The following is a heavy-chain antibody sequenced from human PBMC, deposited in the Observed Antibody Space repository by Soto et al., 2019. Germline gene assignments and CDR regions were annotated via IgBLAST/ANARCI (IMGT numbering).Heavy chain of an antibody. D-gene: IGHD3-9*01. CDR2: IWYDGSNK. CDR1: GFTFDSDG. V-gene: IGHV3-33*01. CDR3: AREEGGRYFDWLMFYGMDV. J-gene: IGHJ6*02. Sequence: QVQLVESGGGVVQPGRSLRLSCAASGFTFDSDGMHWVRQAPGKGLEWVAVIWYDGSNKYYADSVKGRFTISRDNSKNTLYLQMNSLRAEDTAVYYCAREEGGRYFDWLMFYGMDVWGQGTTVTVS.